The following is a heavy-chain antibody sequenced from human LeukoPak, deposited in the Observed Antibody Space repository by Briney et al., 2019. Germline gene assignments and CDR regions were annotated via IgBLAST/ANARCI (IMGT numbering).Heavy chain of an antibody. CDR2: ISGNSADI. CDR3: TRDPRRLDY. J-gene: IGHJ4*02. CDR1: GFTFTDYY. Sequence: GGSLRLSCVVSGFTFTDYYMTWVRQAPGKGLEWLSYISGNSADINYLDSVRGRFTISRDNAKNSLYLQMNSLRVEDTAAYYCTRDPRRLDYLGQGTLVTVSS. V-gene: IGHV3-11*05.